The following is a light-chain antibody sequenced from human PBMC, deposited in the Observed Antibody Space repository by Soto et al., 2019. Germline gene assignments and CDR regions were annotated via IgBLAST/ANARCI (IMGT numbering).Light chain of an antibody. CDR3: GSYPGRYTFV. CDR1: SSDVGAYNY. V-gene: IGLV2-14*01. J-gene: IGLJ1*01. CDR2: EVS. Sequence: QSVLTQPASVSGSPGQSITISCTGTSSDVGAYNYVSWYQQHPGQAPKLMIFEVSNRPSGVSNRFSGSKSGNTASLTISGLQPEDEADYYCGSYPGRYTFVFGTGTKLTVL.